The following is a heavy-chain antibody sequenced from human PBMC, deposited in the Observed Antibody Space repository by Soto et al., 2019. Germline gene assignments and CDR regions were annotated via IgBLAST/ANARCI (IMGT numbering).Heavy chain of an antibody. J-gene: IGHJ5*02. Sequence: GGSLRLSCAASGSTFSSYAMSWVRQAPGKGLEWVSAISGSGGSTYYADSVKGRFTISRDNSKNTLYLQMNSLRSEDTAVYYCAKVYDFWSFPSPWGQGTLVTVSS. CDR2: ISGSGGST. CDR1: GSTFSSYA. D-gene: IGHD3-3*01. CDR3: AKVYDFWSFPSP. V-gene: IGHV3-23*01.